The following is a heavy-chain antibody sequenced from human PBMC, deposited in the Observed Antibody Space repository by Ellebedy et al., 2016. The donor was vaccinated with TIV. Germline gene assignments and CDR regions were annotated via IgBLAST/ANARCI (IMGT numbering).Heavy chain of an antibody. CDR1: GYSFTSYW. V-gene: IGHV5-51*01. CDR3: ATVYSSSWSQTSPYYFDY. D-gene: IGHD6-13*01. CDR2: IYPGDSDT. Sequence: GESLKISCNGSGYSFTSYWIGWVRQMPGKGLEWMGIIYPGDSDTRYSPSFQGQVTISADKSISTAYLQWSSLKASDTAMYYCATVYSSSWSQTSPYYFDYWGQGTLVTVSS. J-gene: IGHJ4*02.